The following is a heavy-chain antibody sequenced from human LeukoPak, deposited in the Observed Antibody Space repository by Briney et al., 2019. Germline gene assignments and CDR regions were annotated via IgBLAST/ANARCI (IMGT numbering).Heavy chain of an antibody. Sequence: ASVQVSCKASGGTFSSYAISWVRQAPGQGLEWMGGIIPIFGTANYAQKFQGRVTITADESTSTAYMELSSLRSEDTAVYYCARMEEYSSGRPFDYWGQGTLVTVSS. D-gene: IGHD6-25*01. CDR1: GGTFSSYA. J-gene: IGHJ4*02. V-gene: IGHV1-69*13. CDR3: ARMEEYSSGRPFDY. CDR2: IIPIFGTA.